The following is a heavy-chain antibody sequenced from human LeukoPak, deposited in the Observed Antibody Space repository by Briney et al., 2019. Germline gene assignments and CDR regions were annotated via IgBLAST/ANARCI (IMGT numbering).Heavy chain of an antibody. CDR1: GYTFTSYA. Sequence: SVKVSCKASGYTFTSYAMNWVRQAPGQGLEWMGGIIPIFGSANYARKFKGRVTITADESTSTAYMELSSLRSEDTAVYYCARDQGVAVAGTGWPNWFDPWGQGTLVTVSS. CDR2: IIPIFGSA. D-gene: IGHD6-19*01. CDR3: ARDQGVAVAGTGWPNWFDP. J-gene: IGHJ5*02. V-gene: IGHV1-69*13.